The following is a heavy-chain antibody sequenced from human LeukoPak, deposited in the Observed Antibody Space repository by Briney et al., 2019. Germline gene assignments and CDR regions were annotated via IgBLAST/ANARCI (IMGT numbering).Heavy chain of an antibody. CDR1: GLTVSSNY. V-gene: IGHV3-53*01. J-gene: IGHJ4*02. D-gene: IGHD6-13*01. CDR2: IHSGGST. Sequence: GGSLRLSCAAPGLTVSSNYMNWVRQAPGKGLEWVSVIHSGGSTYYADSVKGRFTISRDNSKNTLYLQMNSLRADDTAVYYCARGQQPFDYWGQGTLVTVSS. CDR3: ARGQQPFDY.